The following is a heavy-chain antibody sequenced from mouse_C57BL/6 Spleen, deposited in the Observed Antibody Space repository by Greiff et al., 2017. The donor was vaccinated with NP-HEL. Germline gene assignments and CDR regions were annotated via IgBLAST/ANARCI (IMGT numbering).Heavy chain of an antibody. D-gene: IGHD2-4*01. CDR2: IDPSDSET. CDR3: AIIYYYYETGRNCDY. J-gene: IGHJ2*01. V-gene: IGHV1-52*01. Sequence: VQLQQSGAELVRPGSSVKLSCKASGYTFTSYWMHWVKQRPIQGLEWIGNIDPSDSETHYNQKFKDKATLTVDKSSSTAYMQLSSLTSEDSAVYYCAIIYYYYETGRNCDYWGQGTTLTVSS. CDR1: GYTFTSYW.